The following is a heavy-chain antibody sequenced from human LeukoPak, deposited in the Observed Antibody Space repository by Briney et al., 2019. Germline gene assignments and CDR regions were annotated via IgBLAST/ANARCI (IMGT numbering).Heavy chain of an antibody. Sequence: GGCLRLSCAAAGFTFSSYAMHWVRQAPGKGLEWVAVISYDGSNKYYADSVKGRFTISSDNSKNTLYLQMNSLRAEDTAVYYCASIAVAGSPFMDVWGKGTTVTVSS. CDR1: GFTFSSYA. CDR2: ISYDGSNK. J-gene: IGHJ6*03. CDR3: ASIAVAGSPFMDV. D-gene: IGHD6-19*01. V-gene: IGHV3-30*01.